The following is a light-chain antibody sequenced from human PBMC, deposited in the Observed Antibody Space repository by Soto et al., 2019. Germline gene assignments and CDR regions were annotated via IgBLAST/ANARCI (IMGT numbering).Light chain of an antibody. CDR1: QSINNY. Sequence: EIVFTQSPATLSLSPGERATLSCRASQSINNYLAWYQHRPGQAPRLLIYDASNRATGIPARFSGSGSGTDLTLTISSLEAEDFAVYYCQHRNNRPFTFGPGTKVDIK. V-gene: IGKV3-11*01. CDR3: QHRNNRPFT. J-gene: IGKJ3*01. CDR2: DAS.